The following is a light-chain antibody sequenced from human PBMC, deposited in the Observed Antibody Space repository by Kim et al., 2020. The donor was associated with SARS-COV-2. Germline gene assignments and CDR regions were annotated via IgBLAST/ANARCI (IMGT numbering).Light chain of an antibody. CDR2: KTS. J-gene: IGKJ1*01. V-gene: IGKV1-39*01. CDR1: QSVSSW. CDR3: QQSYNFPRT. Sequence: ASVGDRVTITCRASQSVSSWLNWYQKKPGKAPHLLIYKTSTLQSGVPPRFSGSASGTDFTLTISSLQPEDFATYYCQQSYNFPRTFGQGTKVDIK.